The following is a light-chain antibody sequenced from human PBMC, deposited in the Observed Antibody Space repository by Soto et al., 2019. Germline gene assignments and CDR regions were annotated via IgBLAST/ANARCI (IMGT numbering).Light chain of an antibody. CDR2: GSS. Sequence: EIVMTQSPATLSVSPGGGATLSCRASQSISSSLAWYQLKPGQAPRLLIYGSSTRATGIPARFSGGGSGTEFTLTISSLHSEDFAIYYCLQYGDWRYTFGQGTKLEI. J-gene: IGKJ2*01. CDR3: LQYGDWRYT. V-gene: IGKV3-15*01. CDR1: QSISSS.